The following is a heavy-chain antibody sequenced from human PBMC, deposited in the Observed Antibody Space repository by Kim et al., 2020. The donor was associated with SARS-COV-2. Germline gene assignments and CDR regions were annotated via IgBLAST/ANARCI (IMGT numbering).Heavy chain of an antibody. D-gene: IGHD6-19*01. Sequence: GGSLRLSCAASGFTFNNYAMSWVRQAPGKGLEWVSGIRDSGGSTKYADSVKGRFSISRDNSKNTLYLQMDSLRGEDTAVYYCAKVTSGSSGWFEYFQNWGQGTLVTVSS. CDR1: GFTFNNYA. CDR3: AKVTSGSSGWFEYFQN. CDR2: IRDSGGST. V-gene: IGHV3-23*01. J-gene: IGHJ1*01.